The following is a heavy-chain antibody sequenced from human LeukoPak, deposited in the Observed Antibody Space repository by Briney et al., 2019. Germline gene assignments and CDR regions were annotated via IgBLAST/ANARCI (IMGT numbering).Heavy chain of an antibody. V-gene: IGHV3-23*01. J-gene: IGHJ4*02. CDR3: AKRGVVIRVILVGFHKEAYYFDS. Sequence: GGSLRHSCAASGFTFSSYAMSWVRQAPGKGLEWVAGISDSGGITKYADSVKGRFTISRDNSKNTLYLQMNSLRAEDTAVYFCAKRGVVIRVILVGFHKEAYYFDSWGQGALVTVSS. CDR1: GFTFSSYA. CDR2: ISDSGGIT. D-gene: IGHD3-22*01.